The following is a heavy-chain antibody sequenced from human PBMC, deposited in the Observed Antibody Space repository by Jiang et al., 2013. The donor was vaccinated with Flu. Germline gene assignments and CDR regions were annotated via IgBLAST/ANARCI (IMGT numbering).Heavy chain of an antibody. CDR2: IYYSGST. V-gene: IGHV4-59*01. Sequence: GPGLVKPSETLSLTCTVSGGSISSYYWSWIRQPPGKGLEWIGYIYYSGSTNYNPSLKSRVTISVDTSKNQFSLKLSSVTAADTAVYYCARYSYGDYQVQYDAFDIWGQGTMVTVSS. CDR1: GGSISSYY. CDR3: ARYSYGDYQVQYDAFDI. J-gene: IGHJ3*02. D-gene: IGHD4-17*01.